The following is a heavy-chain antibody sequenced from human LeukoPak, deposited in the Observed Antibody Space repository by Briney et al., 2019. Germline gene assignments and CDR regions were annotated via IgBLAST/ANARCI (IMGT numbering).Heavy chain of an antibody. J-gene: IGHJ4*02. V-gene: IGHV1-69*05. D-gene: IGHD1-1*01. CDR3: ARTETTGTTLLDY. CDR1: GGTFSSYA. CDR2: IIPIFGTA. Sequence: ASVKVSCKASGGTFSSYAISWVRQAPGQGLEGMGGIIPIFGTANYAQKFQGRVTITTEESTSTAYMELSSLRSEGTAVYYCARTETTGTTLLDYWGQGTLVTVSS.